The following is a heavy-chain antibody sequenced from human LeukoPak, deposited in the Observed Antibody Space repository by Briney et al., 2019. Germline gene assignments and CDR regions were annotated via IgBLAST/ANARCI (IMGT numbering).Heavy chain of an antibody. CDR1: GFTFSDYW. Sequence: GGSLRLSCAASGFTFSDYWMHWVRQAPGKGLVWVSRIASDGSSTSYADSVKGRFTISRDNAKNSLYLQMNSLRAEDTAVYYCARVIPAAPGYYYGMDVWGQGTTVTVSS. V-gene: IGHV3-74*01. CDR3: ARVIPAAPGYYYGMDV. CDR2: IASDGSST. J-gene: IGHJ6*02. D-gene: IGHD2-2*01.